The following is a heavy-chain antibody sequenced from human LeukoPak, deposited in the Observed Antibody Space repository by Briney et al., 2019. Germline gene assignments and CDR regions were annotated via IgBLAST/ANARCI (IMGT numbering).Heavy chain of an antibody. V-gene: IGHV4-59*01. D-gene: IGHD3-9*01. CDR3: ARGRPQPYRYFDWLLEPPDY. CDR2: IFYSGST. Sequence: SETLSLTCTVSGGSISSYYWSWIRQPPGKGLEWIGYIFYSGSTNYNPSLKSRVTISVDTSKNQFSLKLSSVTAADTAVYSCARGRPQPYRYFDWLLEPPDYWGQGTLVTVSS. CDR1: GGSISSYY. J-gene: IGHJ4*02.